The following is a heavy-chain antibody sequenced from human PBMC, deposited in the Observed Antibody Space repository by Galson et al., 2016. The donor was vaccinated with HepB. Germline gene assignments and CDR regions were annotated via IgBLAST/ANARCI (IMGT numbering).Heavy chain of an antibody. V-gene: IGHV4-39*07. CDR2: LSYNGNT. CDR1: GGSISSSIYY. CDR3: ARDNYQGMDV. Sequence: ETLSLTCTVSGGSISSSIYYWAWIRQPPGQGLEWIGSLSYNGNTYFNPSLKTRVTISPDTSKNQFSLKLTSVTATDTAVYFCARDNYQGMDVWGQGTTVTVSS. J-gene: IGHJ6*02.